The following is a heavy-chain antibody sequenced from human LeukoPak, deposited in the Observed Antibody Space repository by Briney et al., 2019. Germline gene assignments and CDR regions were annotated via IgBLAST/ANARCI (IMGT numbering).Heavy chain of an antibody. D-gene: IGHD6-13*01. V-gene: IGHV3-15*01. CDR3: AKDLEFSSSPTGSNWFDP. CDR1: GFTFSNAW. CDR2: VKSRTDGGTT. J-gene: IGHJ5*02. Sequence: PGGSLRLSCAASGFTFSNAWMSWVRRAPGKGLEWVGRVKSRTDGGTTDYAAPVKGRFTISRDDSKNTLYLQMNSLKTEDTAVYYCAKDLEFSSSPTGSNWFDPWGQGTLVTVSS.